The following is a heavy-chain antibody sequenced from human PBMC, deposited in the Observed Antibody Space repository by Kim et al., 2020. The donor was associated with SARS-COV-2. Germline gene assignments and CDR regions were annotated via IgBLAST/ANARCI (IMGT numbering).Heavy chain of an antibody. CDR1: GFTFSSYS. J-gene: IGHJ6*02. D-gene: IGHD4-17*01. V-gene: IGHV3-21*04. Sequence: GGSLRLSCAASGFTFSSYSMNWVRQAPGKGLEWVSSISSSSSYIYYADSAKGRFTISRDNAKNSLYLQMNSLRAEDTAVYYCARGKSESTDIDYGDYADGRYYYYGMDVWGQGTTVTVSS. CDR2: ISSSSSYI. CDR3: ARGKSESTDIDYGDYADGRYYYYGMDV.